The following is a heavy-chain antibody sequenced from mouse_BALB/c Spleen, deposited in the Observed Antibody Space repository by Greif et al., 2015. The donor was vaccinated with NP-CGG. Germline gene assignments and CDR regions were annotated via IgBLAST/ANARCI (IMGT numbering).Heavy chain of an antibody. D-gene: IGHD2-10*02. Sequence: EVMLVESGGDLVKPGGSLKLSCAASGFTFSSYGMSWVRQTPDKRLEWVATISSGGSYTYYPDSVKGRFTISRDNAKNTLYLQMSSLKSEDTAMYYCARHKKYGNYEGFAYWGQGTLVTVSA. CDR1: GFTFSSYG. CDR2: ISSGGSYT. V-gene: IGHV5-6*01. CDR3: ARHKKYGNYEGFAY. J-gene: IGHJ3*01.